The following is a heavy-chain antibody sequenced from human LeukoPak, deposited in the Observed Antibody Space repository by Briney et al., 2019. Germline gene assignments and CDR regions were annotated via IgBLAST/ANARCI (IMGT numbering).Heavy chain of an antibody. CDR1: GGTFSRYV. J-gene: IGHJ4*02. Sequence: SVKVSCKTSGGTFSRYVTSWVRQAPGQGLEWMGRIIPILGIANYAQKFQGRVTIIADKSTSTAYMELSSLRSEDTAVYYCARDMMITFGDPSFDYWGQGTLVTVSS. CDR3: ARDMMITFGDPSFDY. D-gene: IGHD3-16*01. V-gene: IGHV1-69*04. CDR2: IIPILGIA.